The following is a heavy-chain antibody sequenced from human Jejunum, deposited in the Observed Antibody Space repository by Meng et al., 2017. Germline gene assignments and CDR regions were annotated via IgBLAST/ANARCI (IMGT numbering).Heavy chain of an antibody. J-gene: IGHJ4*02. CDR3: ARGVLERYFDY. D-gene: IGHD3-10*01. V-gene: IGHV4-4*02. CDR1: GDFTSSSDR. CDR2: VWHSGAT. Sequence: HVHRQESGPGLVKPSGTLSLTCAVSGDFTSSSDRWTWVRQAPGRGLEWIGEVWHSGATYYNPSLESRLTISIDTPNNRFSLELSSATAADTAVYYCARGVLERYFDYWGQGALVTVSS.